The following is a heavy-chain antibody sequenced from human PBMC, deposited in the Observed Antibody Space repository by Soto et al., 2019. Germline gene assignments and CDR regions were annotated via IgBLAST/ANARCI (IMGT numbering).Heavy chain of an antibody. V-gene: IGHV3-74*01. CDR1: GFTFTSYW. CDR3: TRSITGYSYADT. J-gene: IGHJ5*02. D-gene: IGHD5-18*01. Sequence: EVQLVESGGGLVQPGGSLRFSCAASGFTFTSYWMHWVRQAPGKGLVWVSRINSDGSSTVYVDSVKGRFTISRDNAKNTLYLQMNSLRAEDTAIYYCTRSITGYSYADTWGQGTLVTVSS. CDR2: INSDGSST.